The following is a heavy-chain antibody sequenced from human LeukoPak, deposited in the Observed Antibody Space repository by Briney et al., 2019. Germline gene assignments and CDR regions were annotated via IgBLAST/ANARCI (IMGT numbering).Heavy chain of an antibody. CDR3: AREERVGGALQD. V-gene: IGHV3-74*01. J-gene: IGHJ4*02. D-gene: IGHD1-26*01. CDR2: INTDGSFT. CDR1: GFTFSSYW. Sequence: QAGGSLRLSCAASGFTFSSYWMHWVRQVPGKGLVWVSRINTDGSFTTYADSVQGRFTISRDSAKNTLFLQMNSLRAEDTAVYYCAREERVGGALQDWGQGILVTVSS.